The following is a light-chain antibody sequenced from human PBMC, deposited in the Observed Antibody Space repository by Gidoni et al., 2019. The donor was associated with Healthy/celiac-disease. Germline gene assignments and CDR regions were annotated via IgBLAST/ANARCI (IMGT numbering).Light chain of an antibody. J-gene: IGLJ3*02. CDR3: QVWDSSTWV. V-gene: IGLV3-9*01. CDR1: NIGSKN. Sequence: SYELTQPLPVAVALGQPARITCGGNNIGSKNVHWYQQKPGQAPVLVIYRDSNRPSGIPERFSGSNSGNTATLTISRAQAGDEADYYCQVWDSSTWVFGGGTKLTVL. CDR2: RDS.